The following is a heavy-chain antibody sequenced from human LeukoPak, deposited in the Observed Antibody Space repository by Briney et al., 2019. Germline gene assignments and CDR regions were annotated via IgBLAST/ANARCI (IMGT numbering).Heavy chain of an antibody. CDR1: GFTFSNYS. V-gene: IGHV3-21*04. CDR2: ISSRSIYI. J-gene: IGHJ4*02. CDR3: ATQGPLGDDY. Sequence: GGSLRLSCGGSGFTFSNYSINWVRQAPGKGLEWVSSISSRSIYIYYAGSVKGRFTISRDNAKNSLYLQMNSLRAEDTAVYYCATQGPLGDDYWGQGTLVTVSS. D-gene: IGHD3-10*01.